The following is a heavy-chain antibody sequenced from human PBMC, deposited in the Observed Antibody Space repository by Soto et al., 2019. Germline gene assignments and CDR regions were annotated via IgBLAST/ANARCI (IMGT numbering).Heavy chain of an antibody. CDR2: IYQSGST. D-gene: IGHD3-22*01. V-gene: IGHV4-30-2*01. Sequence: QLRLQESGSGLVKPSQTLSLTCAVSGGSISSGGYSWSWIRQPPGKGLEWIGYIYQSGSTDYNPSLKSRVTFSIDRSKNQFSLKLSSVTAADTAVYYCARGDTYYFDSRGYPPDYWGQGTLVTVSS. CDR1: GGSISSGGYS. CDR3: ARGDTYYFDSRGYPPDY. J-gene: IGHJ4*02.